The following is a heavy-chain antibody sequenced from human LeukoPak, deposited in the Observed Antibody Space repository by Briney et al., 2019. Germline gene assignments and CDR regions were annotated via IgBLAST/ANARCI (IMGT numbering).Heavy chain of an antibody. CDR1: GFPFTPNA. V-gene: IGHV3-23*01. D-gene: IGHD3-3*01. J-gene: IGHJ4*02. CDR3: AKDLHNWSGIDY. CDR2: IGGDGRS. Sequence: GVSLRLSCVASGFPFTPNAMNWVRQAPGKGLEWVSGIGGDGRSHYTGSVKGRFTISRDNSKNTLYLQMNSLRAEDTAIYYCAKDLHNWSGIDYWGLGTLVTVSS.